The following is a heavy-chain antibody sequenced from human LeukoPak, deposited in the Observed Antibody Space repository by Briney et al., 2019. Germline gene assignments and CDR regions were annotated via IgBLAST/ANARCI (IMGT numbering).Heavy chain of an antibody. Sequence: GGSLRLSCAGSGFTFSEHYIDWVRQGPGKGLEWVGRSTNKPKRYTTDYAASLKGRFIISRDESNTSVYLQMNSLKTEDTGVYYCARGGSGSYYKYSYYGMDVWGRGTTVTVSS. CDR3: ARGGSGSYYKYSYYGMDV. CDR1: GFTFSEHY. D-gene: IGHD3-10*01. CDR2: STNKPKRYTT. J-gene: IGHJ6*02. V-gene: IGHV3-72*01.